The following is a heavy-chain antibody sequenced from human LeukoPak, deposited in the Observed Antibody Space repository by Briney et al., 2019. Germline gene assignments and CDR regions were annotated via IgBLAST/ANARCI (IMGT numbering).Heavy chain of an antibody. CDR1: GGSISSYY. D-gene: IGHD6-13*01. V-gene: IGHV4-4*07. J-gene: IGHJ5*02. Sequence: SETLSLTCTVSGGSISSYYWSWIRQPAGKGLEWIGRIYTSGSTNYNPSLKSRVTMSVDTSKNQFSLKLSSVTAADTAVYYCARAQSSSWYGNWFDPWGQGTLVTVSS. CDR3: ARAQSSSWYGNWFDP. CDR2: IYTSGST.